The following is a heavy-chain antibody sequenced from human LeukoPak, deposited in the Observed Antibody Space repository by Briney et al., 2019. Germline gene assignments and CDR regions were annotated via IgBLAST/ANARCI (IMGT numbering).Heavy chain of an antibody. CDR1: GFTFSSHA. J-gene: IGHJ4*02. V-gene: IGHV3-23*01. CDR3: AKDRVIIVVVSIYDY. D-gene: IGHD3-22*01. Sequence: GGSLRLSCAASGFTFSSHAMTWVRQAPGKGLEWVSAITGGGDHTYYADSVKGRFTISRDNYKNTLYLQMNSLRAEDTAVYYCAKDRVIIVVVSIYDYWGQGTLVTVSS. CDR2: ITGGGDHT.